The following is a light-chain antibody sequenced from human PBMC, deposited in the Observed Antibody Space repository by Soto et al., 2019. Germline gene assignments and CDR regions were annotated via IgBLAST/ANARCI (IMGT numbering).Light chain of an antibody. V-gene: IGKV3-11*01. CDR1: QSFRGL. J-gene: IGKJ5*01. CDR2: DAY. CDR3: QQRSNWPPSIT. Sequence: EFVWTQPPVTLSLSTGERATLSCRAIQSFRGLLAWYQQKPGQAPRLLIYDAYNRATGIPPRFSGSGSGTDFTLTISSLEPEDFAVYYCQQRSNWPPSITFGQGTRLETK.